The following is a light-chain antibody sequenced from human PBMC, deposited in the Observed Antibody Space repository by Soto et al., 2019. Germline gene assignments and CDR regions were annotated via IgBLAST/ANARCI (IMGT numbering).Light chain of an antibody. CDR1: QSVSSY. CDR3: QKHTNSPVT. CDR2: DAS. V-gene: IGKV3-11*01. J-gene: IGKJ4*01. Sequence: EILLTQSPATLSVSVGDRATISCRASQSVSSYLVWYQQKPGQAPKLLISDASNRPTGVPARFSGSGSGTDFTLTISSLQPEDFAIYYCQKHTNSPVTFGGGTKVEIK.